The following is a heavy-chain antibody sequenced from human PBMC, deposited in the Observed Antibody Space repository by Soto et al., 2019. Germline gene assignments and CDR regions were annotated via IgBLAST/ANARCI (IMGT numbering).Heavy chain of an antibody. Sequence: QVQLVQSGAEVKKPGSSVNVSCKPSGGTFSSYAISWVRQAPGQGLEWMGGIIPIFDTASYAQNFQGRVTITADESTSTAYMEVGSLRSEDAAVYYCARGKGEKFDYWGQGTLVTVSS. J-gene: IGHJ4*02. V-gene: IGHV1-69*01. D-gene: IGHD3-10*01. CDR2: IIPIFDTA. CDR1: GGTFSSYA. CDR3: ARGKGEKFDY.